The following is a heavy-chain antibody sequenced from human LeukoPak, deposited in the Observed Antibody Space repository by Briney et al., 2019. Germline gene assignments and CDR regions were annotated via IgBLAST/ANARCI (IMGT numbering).Heavy chain of an antibody. CDR1: GAAISSGRYY. Sequence: SETLSLTCTVSGAAISSGRYYRSWIRQPAGKGLEWIRRSYTSGSTHYNPSLKTRVTISVDTSKNQLTLKLSSVTAADTAVYYCARGIAVSGVRSWGQGTLVTVSS. J-gene: IGHJ5*02. CDR2: SYTSGST. D-gene: IGHD6-19*01. CDR3: ARGIAVSGVRS. V-gene: IGHV4-61*02.